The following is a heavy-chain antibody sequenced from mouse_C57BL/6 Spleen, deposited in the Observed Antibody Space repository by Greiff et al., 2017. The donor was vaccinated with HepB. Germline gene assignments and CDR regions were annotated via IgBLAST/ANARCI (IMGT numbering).Heavy chain of an antibody. CDR1: GFSLTSYG. Sequence: VQLQQSGPGLVQPSQSLSITCTVSGFSLTSYGVHWVRQSPGKGLEWLGVIWSGGSTDYNAAFISRLSISKDNSKSQVFFKMNSLQADDTAIYCCARNPFNWYYFDYWGQGTTRTVSS. D-gene: IGHD4-1*01. CDR2: IWSGGST. J-gene: IGHJ2*01. V-gene: IGHV2-2*01. CDR3: ARNPFNWYYFDY.